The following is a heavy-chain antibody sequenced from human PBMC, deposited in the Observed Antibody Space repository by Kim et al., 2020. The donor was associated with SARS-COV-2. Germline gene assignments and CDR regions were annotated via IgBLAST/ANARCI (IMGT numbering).Heavy chain of an antibody. Sequence: GGSLRLSCAASGFRFSSYSMNWVRQAPGKGLEWVSSVSGRDNYIYYAESGKGRFTISRDKAKNSLYLHMNSLRVEDTAVYYCVGDFARNTGGARWFDPRG. CDR2: VSGRDNYI. CDR3: VGDFARNTGGARWFDP. V-gene: IGHV3-21*01. D-gene: IGHD2-8*02. CDR1: GFRFSSYS. J-gene: IGHJ5*02.